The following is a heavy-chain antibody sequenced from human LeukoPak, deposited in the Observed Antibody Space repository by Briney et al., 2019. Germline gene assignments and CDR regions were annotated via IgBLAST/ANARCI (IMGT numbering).Heavy chain of an antibody. CDR1: GGSISSGSYY. J-gene: IGHJ3*02. CDR3: ARGFDAHNAFDI. D-gene: IGHD3-9*01. CDR2: IYTSGST. V-gene: IGHV4-61*02. Sequence: SETLSLTCTVSGGSISSGSYYWSWIRQPAGKGLEWIGRIYTSGSTNYNPSLKSRVTISVDTPKNQFSLKLTSVTAADTAVYYCARGFDAHNAFDIWGQGTMVTVSS.